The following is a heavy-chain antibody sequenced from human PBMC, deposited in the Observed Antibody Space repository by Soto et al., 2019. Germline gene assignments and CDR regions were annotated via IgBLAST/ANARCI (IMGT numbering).Heavy chain of an antibody. CDR1: GFTFSSYA. CDR2: ISGSGGGT. J-gene: IGHJ4*02. CDR3: AKGGRQWLVTSDFNY. V-gene: IGHV3-23*01. Sequence: GGSLRLSCAASGFTFSSYAMSWVRQAPGKGLEWVSAISGSGGGTYYADSVKGRFTISRDNSKNTLYLQMNSLRAEDTAVYYCAKGGRQWLVTSDFNYWAQGALVTISS. D-gene: IGHD6-19*01.